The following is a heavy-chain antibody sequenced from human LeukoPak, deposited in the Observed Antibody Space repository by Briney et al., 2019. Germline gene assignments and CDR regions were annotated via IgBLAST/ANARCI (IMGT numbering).Heavy chain of an antibody. J-gene: IGHJ5*02. Sequence: SQTLSLTCTVSGGSISSGGYYWSWIRQHPGNGLEWIGYIYYSGSTYYNPSLKSRVTISVDTSKNQFSLKLSSVTAADTAVYYCARGVARGANWFDPWGQGTLVTVSS. V-gene: IGHV4-31*03. CDR1: GGSISSGGYY. CDR3: ARGVARGANWFDP. CDR2: IYYSGST. D-gene: IGHD2-15*01.